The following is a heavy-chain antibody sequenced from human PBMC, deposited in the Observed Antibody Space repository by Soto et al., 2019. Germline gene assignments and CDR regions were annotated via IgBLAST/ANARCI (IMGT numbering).Heavy chain of an antibody. J-gene: IGHJ5*02. Sequence: LSLTCAVYGGSFSGYYWSWIRQPPGKGLEWIGEINHSGSTNYNPSLKSRVTISVDTSKNQFSLKLSSVTAADTAVYYCARLVVAAAANNWFDPWGQGTLVTV. CDR3: ARLVVAAAANNWFDP. V-gene: IGHV4-34*01. CDR1: GGSFSGYY. D-gene: IGHD6-13*01. CDR2: INHSGST.